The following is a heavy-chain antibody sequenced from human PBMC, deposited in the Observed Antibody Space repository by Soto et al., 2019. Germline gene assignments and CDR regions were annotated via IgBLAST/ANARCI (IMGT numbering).Heavy chain of an antibody. Sequence: QVQLVESGGGVVQPGRSLRLSCAASGFTFSTYPMHWVRQAPGKGLEWVAVTSYDGINKYYADSVKGRFTISRDNSKNALYLQINSLRPEDTAVYYCERGGGKGTIPSYPDPWGQGTLVTVYS. CDR1: GFTFSTYP. V-gene: IGHV3-30-3*01. CDR3: ERGGGKGTIPSYPDP. CDR2: TSYDGINK. J-gene: IGHJ5*02. D-gene: IGHD1-1*01.